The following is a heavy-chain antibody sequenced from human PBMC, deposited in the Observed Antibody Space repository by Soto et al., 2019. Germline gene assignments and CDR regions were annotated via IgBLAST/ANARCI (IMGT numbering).Heavy chain of an antibody. CDR1: GDSVSSNSAA. J-gene: IGHJ4*02. Sequence: PSQTLSLTCAISGDSVSSNSAAWNWIRQSPSGGLEWLGRTYYRSKWYNEYAVSVKSRMTVNPDTSKNQFSLQLNSVTPEDTATYYCARSQGFFDNWGQGTLVTVSS. V-gene: IGHV6-1*01. D-gene: IGHD2-15*01. CDR2: TYYRSKWYN. CDR3: ARSQGFFDN.